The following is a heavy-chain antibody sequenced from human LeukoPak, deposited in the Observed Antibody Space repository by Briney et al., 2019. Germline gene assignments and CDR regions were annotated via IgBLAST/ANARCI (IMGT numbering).Heavy chain of an antibody. V-gene: IGHV3-23*01. CDR1: GFTFSSYD. D-gene: IGHD3-10*01. J-gene: IGHJ4*02. Sequence: GGSLRLSCAASGFTFSSYDMSWVRQAPGKGLEWASTISGSDGSTYYADSVKGRFTISRDNSKNTLYLQINSLRAEDTAVYYCAKLNYGQFDYWGQGTLVTVSS. CDR2: ISGSDGST. CDR3: AKLNYGQFDY.